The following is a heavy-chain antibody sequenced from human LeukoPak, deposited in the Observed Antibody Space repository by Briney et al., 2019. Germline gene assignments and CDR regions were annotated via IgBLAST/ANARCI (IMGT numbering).Heavy chain of an antibody. CDR1: GFTFSSYA. V-gene: IGHV3-30*04. D-gene: IGHD2-15*01. Sequence: PGGCLRLSCAASGFTFSSYAMRWVRQAPGKGLEWVAVISYDGSNKYYADSVKGRFTISRDNSKNTLYLQMNSLRAEDTAVYYCARDEGGYFDYWGQGTLVTVSS. CDR3: ARDEGGYFDY. CDR2: ISYDGSNK. J-gene: IGHJ4*02.